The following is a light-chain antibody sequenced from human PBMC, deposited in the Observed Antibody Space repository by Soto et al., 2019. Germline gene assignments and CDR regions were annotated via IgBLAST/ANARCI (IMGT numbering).Light chain of an antibody. CDR2: VAS. Sequence: DIQLTQSPSFLSASVGDRVTITCRASQGISSYLAWYQQQPGKAPKLLIYVASTLQSGVPSRFSGSGSGTEFTLTISSLQPEDFATYYCQQDNSYPLTFGGGTKVEIK. CDR1: QGISSY. J-gene: IGKJ4*01. V-gene: IGKV1-9*01. CDR3: QQDNSYPLT.